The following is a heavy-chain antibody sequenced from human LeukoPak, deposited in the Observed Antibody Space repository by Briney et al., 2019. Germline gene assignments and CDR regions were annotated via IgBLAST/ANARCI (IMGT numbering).Heavy chain of an antibody. V-gene: IGHV4-59*08. J-gene: IGHJ3*02. CDR3: ARQEKYYDILTGYLQDAFDI. Sequence: SETLSLTCTVSGGSISSYYWSWIRQPPGKGLEWIGYIYYSGSTNYNPSLKSRVTISVDTSKNQFSLKLSSVTAADTAVYYCARQEKYYDILTGYLQDAFDIWGQGTTVTVSS. D-gene: IGHD3-9*01. CDR2: IYYSGST. CDR1: GGSISSYY.